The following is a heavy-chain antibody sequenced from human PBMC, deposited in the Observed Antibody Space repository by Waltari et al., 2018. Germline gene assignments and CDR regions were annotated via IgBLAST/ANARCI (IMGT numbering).Heavy chain of an antibody. V-gene: IGHV3-74*01. J-gene: IGHJ4*02. D-gene: IGHD5-18*01. Sequence: EVQLVESGGGLVQPGGSLRLSCAASGFTFSSRWMHWVRQAPEKGLVWVSQVNSDESSTSYADSVKGRFTISRDNAKNTVYLQMSSLRAEDTAVYYCVRDDSYGFDYWGQGTLVTVSS. CDR2: VNSDESST. CDR1: GFTFSSRW. CDR3: VRDDSYGFDY.